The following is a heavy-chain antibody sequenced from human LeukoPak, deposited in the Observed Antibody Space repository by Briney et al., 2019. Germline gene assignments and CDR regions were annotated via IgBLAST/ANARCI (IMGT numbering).Heavy chain of an antibody. CDR1: GYTFTGYY. D-gene: IGHD3-10*01. Sequence: ASVKVSCKASGYTFTGYYMHWVRQAPGQGLEWMGWINPNSCGTNYAQKFQGRVTMTRDTSISTAYMELSRLRSDDTAVYYCARVQRLLWFGELLGAFDYWGQGTLVTVSS. CDR3: ARVQRLLWFGELLGAFDY. V-gene: IGHV1-2*02. J-gene: IGHJ4*02. CDR2: INPNSCGT.